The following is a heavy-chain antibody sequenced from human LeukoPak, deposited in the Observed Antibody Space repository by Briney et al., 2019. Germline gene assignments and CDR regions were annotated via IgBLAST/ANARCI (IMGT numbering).Heavy chain of an antibody. V-gene: IGHV1-3*01. J-gene: IGHJ4*02. D-gene: IGHD3-9*01. Sequence: GASVKVSCKASGYTFTGYAIQWVRQAPGQRLEWMGWINAGNGNTKYSQKFQGRVTITRDTSASTAYMELRSLRSEDTAVYYCARDLLRTAYCDINYWGQGTLVTVSS. CDR2: INAGNGNT. CDR1: GYTFTGYA. CDR3: ARDLLRTAYCDINY.